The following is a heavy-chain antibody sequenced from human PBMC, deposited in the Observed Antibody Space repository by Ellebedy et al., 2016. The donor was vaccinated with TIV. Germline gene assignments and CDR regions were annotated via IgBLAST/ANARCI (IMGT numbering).Heavy chain of an antibody. J-gene: IGHJ4*02. Sequence: GESLKISXKGSGYSFTSYWIGWVRQMPGKGLEWMGIIYPGDSDTRYNPSFQGQVTISADKSISTAYLQWSSLKASDTAMYYCARSPGTPLWAVDYWGQGTLVTVSS. CDR1: GYSFTSYW. V-gene: IGHV5-51*01. D-gene: IGHD1-7*01. CDR2: IYPGDSDT. CDR3: ARSPGTPLWAVDY.